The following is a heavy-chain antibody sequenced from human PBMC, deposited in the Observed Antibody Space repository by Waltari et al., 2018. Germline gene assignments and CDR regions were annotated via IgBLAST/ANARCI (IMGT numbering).Heavy chain of an antibody. CDR3: ARDSMTNIVPYYYGMDV. V-gene: IGHV4-59*01. D-gene: IGHD3-22*01. CDR1: GGSISSYS. CDR2: IYYSGST. Sequence: QVQLQESGPGLVKPSETLSLTCTVSGGSISSYSWSWIRHTPGKGLEWIGYIYYSGSTNYNPSLKSRVTISIDTSKKQFSLKLSSVTAADTAVYYCARDSMTNIVPYYYGMDVWGQGTTVTVSS. J-gene: IGHJ6*02.